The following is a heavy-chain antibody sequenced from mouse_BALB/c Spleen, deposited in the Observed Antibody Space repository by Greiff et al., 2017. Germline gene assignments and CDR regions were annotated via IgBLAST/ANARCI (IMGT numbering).Heavy chain of an antibody. Sequence: VQLKESGAELVKPGASVKLSCTASGFNIKDTYMHWVKQRPEQGLEWIGRIDPANGNTKYDPKFQGKATITADTSSNTAYLQLSSLTSEDTAVYYCARDFYYYGSSWGQGTTLTVSS. CDR1: GFNIKDTY. V-gene: IGHV14-3*02. CDR2: IDPANGNT. D-gene: IGHD1-1*01. CDR3: ARDFYYYGSS. J-gene: IGHJ2*01.